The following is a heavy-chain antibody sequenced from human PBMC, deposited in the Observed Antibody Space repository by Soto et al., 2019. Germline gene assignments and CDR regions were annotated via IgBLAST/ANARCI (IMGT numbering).Heavy chain of an antibody. Sequence: ASVKVSCKASGYTFTGYYMHWVRQAPGQGLEWMGWINPNSGGTNYAQKFQGWVTMTRDTSISTAYMELSRLRSDDTAVYYCTRGLHHSTSVNRYYYLDVWGKGTTVTVSS. V-gene: IGHV1-2*04. D-gene: IGHD6-13*01. J-gene: IGHJ6*03. CDR1: GYTFTGYY. CDR3: TRGLHHSTSVNRYYYLDV. CDR2: INPNSGGT.